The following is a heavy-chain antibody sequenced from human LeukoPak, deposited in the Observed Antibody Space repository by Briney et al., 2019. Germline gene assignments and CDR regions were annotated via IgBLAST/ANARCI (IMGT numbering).Heavy chain of an antibody. V-gene: IGHV3-23*01. CDR2: ISGSSTRT. CDR1: GFTFSSYG. Sequence: GGSLRLSWAASGFTFSSYGMHWVRQAPGKGLEWVSSISGSSTRTYYTDSVKGRFTISRDNPKSTLYLQMNSLRAEDTAVYYCAKQRDYYDSSGYYRGYYFDYWGQGTLVTVSS. CDR3: AKQRDYYDSSGYYRGYYFDY. J-gene: IGHJ4*02. D-gene: IGHD3-22*01.